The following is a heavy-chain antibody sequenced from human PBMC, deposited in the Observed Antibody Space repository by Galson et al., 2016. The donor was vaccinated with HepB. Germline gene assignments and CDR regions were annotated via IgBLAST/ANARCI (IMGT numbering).Heavy chain of an antibody. Sequence: SLRLSCAASGFSVSSNDASWVRQAPGKGLEWVSVSYSGGRTRYADSVKGRFTVSRDNSKNTLYLQMDSLRVEDTAVYYCAREGCINGACHLDGFDVWGQGTMVTVSS. J-gene: IGHJ3*01. CDR2: SYSGGRT. CDR3: AREGCINGACHLDGFDV. D-gene: IGHD2-8*01. CDR1: GFSVSSND. V-gene: IGHV3-53*01.